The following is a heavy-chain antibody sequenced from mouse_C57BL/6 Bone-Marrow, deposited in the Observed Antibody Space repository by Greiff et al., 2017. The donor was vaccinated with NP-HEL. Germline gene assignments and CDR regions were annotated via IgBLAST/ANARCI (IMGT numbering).Heavy chain of an antibody. CDR1: GFTFSSYA. CDR2: ISDGGSYT. D-gene: IGHD1-1*01. CDR3: ARDLITTVVDWYFDV. Sequence: DVMLVESGGGLVKPGGSLKLSCAASGFTFSSYAMSWVRQTPEKRLEWVATISDGGSYTYYPDNVKGRFTISRDNAKNNLYLQMSHLKSEDTAMYYCARDLITTVVDWYFDVWGTGTTVTVSS. J-gene: IGHJ1*03. V-gene: IGHV5-4*01.